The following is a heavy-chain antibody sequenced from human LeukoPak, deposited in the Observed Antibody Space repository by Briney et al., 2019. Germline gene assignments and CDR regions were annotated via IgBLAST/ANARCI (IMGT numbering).Heavy chain of an antibody. CDR1: GYTFTSYD. CDR2: MNPNSGNT. Sequence: ASVKVSCKASGYTFTSYDINWVRQATEQGLEWMGWMNPNSGNTGYAQKFQGRVTMTRNTSISTAYMELSSLRSEDTAVYYCARASISWYTGDRYYFDYWGQGTLVTVSS. V-gene: IGHV1-8*01. J-gene: IGHJ4*02. CDR3: ARASISWYTGDRYYFDY. D-gene: IGHD6-13*01.